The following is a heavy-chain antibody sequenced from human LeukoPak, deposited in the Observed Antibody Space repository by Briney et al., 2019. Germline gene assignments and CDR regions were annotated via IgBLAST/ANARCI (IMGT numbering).Heavy chain of an antibody. Sequence: SETLSLTCSVSGFSITTGYYWAWIRQPPGKGLEWIGTIFRIGSSHFNPSLESRVTISVDTSKNQFSLKLNSVTAADTALYYRARVIDVAAAGYFDSWGQGTQVTVSS. CDR2: IFRIGSS. CDR3: ARVIDVAAAGYFDS. D-gene: IGHD6-13*01. V-gene: IGHV4-38-2*02. J-gene: IGHJ4*02. CDR1: GFSITTGYY.